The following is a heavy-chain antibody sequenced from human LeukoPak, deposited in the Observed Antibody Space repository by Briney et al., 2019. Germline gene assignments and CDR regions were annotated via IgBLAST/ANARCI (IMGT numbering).Heavy chain of an antibody. J-gene: IGHJ4*02. Sequence: ASVKVSCKASGYTFTSYDINWVRQATGQGLEWMGWMNPNSGNTGYAQKFQGRVTITRNTSISTAYMELSRLRSDDTAVYYCASRLERPGRGDYWGQGTLVTVSS. CDR2: MNPNSGNT. V-gene: IGHV1-8*03. D-gene: IGHD1-1*01. CDR1: GYTFTSYD. CDR3: ASRLERPGRGDY.